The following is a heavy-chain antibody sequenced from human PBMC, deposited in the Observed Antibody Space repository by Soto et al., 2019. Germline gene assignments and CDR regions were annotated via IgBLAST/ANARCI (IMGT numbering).Heavy chain of an antibody. J-gene: IGHJ5*02. V-gene: IGHV1-2*02. Sequence: QVQLVQSGTEVKKPGASVKVSCKAPRYIFTTYFMHWVRQAPEQGLEWMGWINPNNGATDYGLSFQGRVTMTRDSSISTAYMELSSLRSDDTAVYYCASHDPGARFDPWGQGTLVIVSS. D-gene: IGHD3-3*01. CDR2: INPNNGAT. CDR3: ASHDPGARFDP. CDR1: RYIFTTYF.